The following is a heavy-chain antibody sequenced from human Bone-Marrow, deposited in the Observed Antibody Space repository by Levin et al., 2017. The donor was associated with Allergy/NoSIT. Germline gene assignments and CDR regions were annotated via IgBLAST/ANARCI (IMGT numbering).Heavy chain of an antibody. J-gene: IGHJ4*02. CDR3: AKDLYGDYMLDS. D-gene: IGHD4-17*01. CDR2: ISSSGRTS. V-gene: IGHV3-48*04. CDR1: GFTFSSFS. Sequence: ASVKVSCAASGFTFSSFSMNWVRQAPGKGLEWISYISSSGRTSYYADSVKDRFTISRDNAKNSVYMEMNSLRADDTAVYYCAKDLYGDYMLDSWGQGTLVIVSS.